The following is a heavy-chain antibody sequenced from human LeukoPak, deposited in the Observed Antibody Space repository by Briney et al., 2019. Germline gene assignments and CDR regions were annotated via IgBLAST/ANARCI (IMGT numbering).Heavy chain of an antibody. D-gene: IGHD7-27*01. CDR3: ARVGIDFYGMDV. CDR1: GYTFTGYY. Sequence: GASVKVSCKASGYTFTGYYMHWVRQAPGQGLEWMGWINPNSGGTNYARKFQGWVTMTRDTSISTAYMELSRLRSDDTAVYYCARVGIDFYGMDVWGKGTTVTVSS. V-gene: IGHV1-2*04. CDR2: INPNSGGT. J-gene: IGHJ6*04.